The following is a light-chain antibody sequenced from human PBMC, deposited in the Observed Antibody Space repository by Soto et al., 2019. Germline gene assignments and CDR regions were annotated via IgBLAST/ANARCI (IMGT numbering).Light chain of an antibody. CDR3: QQRSEWPRT. V-gene: IGKV3-11*01. Sequence: EIVLTQSPATLSLSPGESATLSCRASQSISSSLAWYQQKPGQAPRLLIYDASSRATGFPARFSGSGSGTDFTLTIDSLEPEDFAVYYCQQRSEWPRTFGQGTKVDIK. CDR1: QSISSS. CDR2: DAS. J-gene: IGKJ1*01.